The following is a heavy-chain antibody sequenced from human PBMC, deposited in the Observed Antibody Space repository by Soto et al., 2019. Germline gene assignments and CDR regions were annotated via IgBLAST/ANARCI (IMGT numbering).Heavy chain of an antibody. D-gene: IGHD3-9*01. CDR3: ARSYYDILTGVPYYFDY. CDR1: GYTFTSYG. V-gene: IGHV1-18*01. J-gene: IGHJ4*02. CDR2: ISAYNGNT. Sequence: ASVKVSCKASGYTFTSYGISWVRQAPGQGLEWMGWISAYNGNTNYAQKLQGRVTMTTDTSTSTAYMELRSLRSDDTAVYYCARSYYDILTGVPYYFDYWGQGTLVTVSS.